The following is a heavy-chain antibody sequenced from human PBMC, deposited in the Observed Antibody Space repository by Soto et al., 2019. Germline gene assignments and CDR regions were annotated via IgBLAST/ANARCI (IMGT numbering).Heavy chain of an antibody. CDR1: GYTFTSYY. Sequence: ASVKVSCKASGYTFTSYYVHWVRQAPGQGLEWMGIINPSGGSTSYAQKFQGRVTMTRDTSTSTVYMELSSLRSEDTAVYYCARGGCGGDCYSYNWFDPWGQGTLVTVSS. CDR2: INPSGGST. V-gene: IGHV1-46*01. D-gene: IGHD2-21*02. CDR3: ARGGCGGDCYSYNWFDP. J-gene: IGHJ5*02.